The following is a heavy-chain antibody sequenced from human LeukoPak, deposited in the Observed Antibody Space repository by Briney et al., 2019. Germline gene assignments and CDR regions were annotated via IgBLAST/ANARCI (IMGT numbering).Heavy chain of an antibody. J-gene: IGHJ4*02. CDR2: IYRSGST. CDR3: ARSGAAIRPGYYFDY. D-gene: IGHD2-2*01. V-gene: IGHV4-30-2*01. Sequence: SETLSLTCTVSGGSISSGGYYWSWIRQPPGKGLEWIGYIYRSGSTYYNPSLKSRVTISVDRSKNQFSLKLSSVTAADTAVYYCARSGAAIRPGYYFDYWGQGTLVTVSS. CDR1: GGSISSGGYY.